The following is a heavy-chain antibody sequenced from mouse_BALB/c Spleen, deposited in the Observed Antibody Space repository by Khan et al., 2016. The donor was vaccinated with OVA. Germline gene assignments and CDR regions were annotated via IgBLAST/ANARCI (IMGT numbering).Heavy chain of an antibody. D-gene: IGHD2-14*01. CDR1: GYSISSDYA. V-gene: IGHV3-2*02. Sequence: EVQLQESGPGLVKPSQSLSLTCTVTGYSISSDYAWTWIRQFPGNKLEWMGYIDYSGTTSYNPSLKSRISITRDTSKNQFFLQLNSVTTEDTATFNCASTRVYYRDSFFANWGQGTTLTVSS. CDR3: ASTRVYYRDSFFAN. J-gene: IGHJ2*01. CDR2: IDYSGTT.